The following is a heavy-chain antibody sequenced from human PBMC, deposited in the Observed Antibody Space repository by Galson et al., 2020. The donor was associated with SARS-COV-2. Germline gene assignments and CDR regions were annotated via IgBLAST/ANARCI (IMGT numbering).Heavy chain of an antibody. J-gene: IGHJ4*02. D-gene: IGHD3-10*01. CDR3: ARSREPASFGELSVLDS. Sequence: ASVKVSCKASGYTFTGHYMHWVRQAPGQGLEWVGRIYPNSDGTNYAHKFQGRVTVTRHTSIITVYMALRRLRYDDTAVYYCARSREPASFGELSVLDSWGQGTLVTVAS. CDR1: GYTFTGHY. CDR2: IYPNSDGT. V-gene: IGHV1-2*06.